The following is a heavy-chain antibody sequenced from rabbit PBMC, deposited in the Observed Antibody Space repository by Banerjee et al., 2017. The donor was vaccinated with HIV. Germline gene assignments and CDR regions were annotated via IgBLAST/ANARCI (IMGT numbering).Heavy chain of an antibody. CDR1: GSDISSYS. D-gene: IGHD4-1*01. CDR3: ARDLAGVTGWNFGL. CDR2: IYGDSSGTT. J-gene: IGHJ4*01. Sequence: QSLEESGGDLVKPGASLTLTCTASGSDISSYSMGWVRQAPGKGLEWIACIYGDSSGTTYYASWAKGRFTISKTSSTTVTLQMTSLTAADTATYFCARDLAGVTGWNFGLWGQGTLVTVS. V-gene: IGHV1S40*01.